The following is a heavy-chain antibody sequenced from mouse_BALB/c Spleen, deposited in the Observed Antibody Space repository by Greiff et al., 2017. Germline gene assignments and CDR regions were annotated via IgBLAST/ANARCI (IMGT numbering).Heavy chain of an antibody. CDR2: IRSKSNNYAT. CDR1: GFTFNTNA. D-gene: IGHD2-4*01. J-gene: IGHJ3*01. CDR3: VMGITTGAWFAY. V-gene: IGHV10S3*01. Sequence: GGGLVQPKGSLKLSCAASGFTFNTNAMNWVRQAPGKGLEWVARIRSKSNNYATYYADSVKDRFTISRDDSQSMLYLQMNNLKTEDTAMYYCVMGITTGAWFAYWGQGTLVTVSA.